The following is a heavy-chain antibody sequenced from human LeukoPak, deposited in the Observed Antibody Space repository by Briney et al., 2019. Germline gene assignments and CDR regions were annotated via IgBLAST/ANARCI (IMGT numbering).Heavy chain of an antibody. Sequence: ASVKVSCKVSGYTFASNYMHWLRQAPGQGLEWMGWINPNSGGTNYAQKFQGRVTMTRDTSISTAYMELSRLRSDDTGVYYCARPRDGYFCGGSCYRIDYYYYMDVWGKGTTVTVSS. CDR1: GYTFASNY. CDR3: ARPRDGYFCGGSCYRIDYYYYMDV. D-gene: IGHD2-15*01. CDR2: INPNSGGT. J-gene: IGHJ6*03. V-gene: IGHV1-2*02.